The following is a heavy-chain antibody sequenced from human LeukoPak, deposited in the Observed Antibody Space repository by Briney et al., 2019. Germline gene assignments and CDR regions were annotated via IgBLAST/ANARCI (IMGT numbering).Heavy chain of an antibody. J-gene: IGHJ4*02. CDR2: INHSGST. CDR3: ATLPNYDILTGYSY. V-gene: IGHV4-34*01. CDR1: GGSFSGYY. Sequence: ASETLSLTCAVYGGSFSGYYWSWIRQPPGKGLEWIGEINHSGSTNYNPSPKSRVTISVDTSKNQFSLKLSSVTAADTAVYYCATLPNYDILTGYSYWGQGTLVTVSS. D-gene: IGHD3-9*01.